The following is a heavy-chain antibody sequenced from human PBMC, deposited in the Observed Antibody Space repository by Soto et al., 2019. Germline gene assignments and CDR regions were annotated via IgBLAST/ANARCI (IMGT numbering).Heavy chain of an antibody. V-gene: IGHV4-30-2*01. CDR3: AGMPYTSDLRFDP. Sequence: LSLTCNMSGDSYRISTYSWSWIRQPPGKALQWIGFIYQSGVTSYNPSLASRVSISLDRSNNQCSLKLKSVTAADTAVYFCAGMPYTSDLRFDPWGPGTLVTVSS. D-gene: IGHD6-19*01. CDR2: IYQSGVT. CDR1: GDSYRISTYS. J-gene: IGHJ5*02.